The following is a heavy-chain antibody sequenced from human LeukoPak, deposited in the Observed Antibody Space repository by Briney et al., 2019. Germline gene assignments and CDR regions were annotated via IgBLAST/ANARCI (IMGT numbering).Heavy chain of an antibody. J-gene: IGHJ4*02. CDR2: FNLQGST. V-gene: IGHV4-4*02. CDR1: GGSITNTNY. CDR3: AREGGPYRPLDY. Sequence: SETLSLTCGVSGGSITNTNYWTWVRQPPGKGLEWIGEFNLQGSTNYNPSLMGRVAIAVDTSENHISLQLTSVTAADTAVYYCAREGGPYRPLDYSGQGTLVTVSS.